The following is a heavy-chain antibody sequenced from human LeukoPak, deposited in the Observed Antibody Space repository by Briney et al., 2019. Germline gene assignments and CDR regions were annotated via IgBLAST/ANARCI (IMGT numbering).Heavy chain of an antibody. Sequence: PSETLSLTCTVSGYSISSGYYWGWIRQPPGKGLEWIGSIYHSGSTYYNPSLKSRVTISVDTSKNQFSLKLSSVTAADTAVYYCARGNLSGSYSPWSTFDFWGQGTMVTVSS. J-gene: IGHJ3*01. CDR1: GYSISSGYY. V-gene: IGHV4-38-2*02. CDR3: ARGNLSGSYSPWSTFDF. CDR2: IYHSGST. D-gene: IGHD1-26*01.